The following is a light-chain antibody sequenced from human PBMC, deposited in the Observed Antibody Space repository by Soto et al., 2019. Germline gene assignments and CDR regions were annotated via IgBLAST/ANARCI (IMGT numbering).Light chain of an antibody. CDR1: QTISSW. J-gene: IGKJ1*01. CDR2: HAS. Sequence: DIQMTQSPSTLSGSVGDRVTIACRASQTISSWLAWYQQKPGTAPKVLIYHASNLQSGVPSRFSGSGSRTEFTLTISSLQPDDFATYYCQQYNSYSFGQGTKVDIK. CDR3: QQYNSYS. V-gene: IGKV1-5*01.